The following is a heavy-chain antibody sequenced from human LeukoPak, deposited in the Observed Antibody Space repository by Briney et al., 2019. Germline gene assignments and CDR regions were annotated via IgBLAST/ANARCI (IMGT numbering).Heavy chain of an antibody. CDR1: GYTFTSYD. CDR2: MNPNSGNT. CDR3: ARGGVATIRGADFDY. Sequence: ASVNVSCKASGYTFTSYDTNWVRQATGQGLEWMGWMNPNSGNTGYAQKFQGRVTMTKNTSISTAYMELSSLRSEDTAVYYCARGGVATIRGADFDYWGQGTLVTVSS. V-gene: IGHV1-8*01. D-gene: IGHD5-12*01. J-gene: IGHJ4*02.